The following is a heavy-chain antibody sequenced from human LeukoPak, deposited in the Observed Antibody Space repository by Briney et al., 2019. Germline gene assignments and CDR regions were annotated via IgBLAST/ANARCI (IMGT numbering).Heavy chain of an antibody. CDR1: GFSLSSYS. CDR3: AKDVPAAYFDY. D-gene: IGHD2-2*01. V-gene: IGHV3-30*02. CDR2: VRYDESTK. Sequence: GGSLRLSCVASGFSLSSYSMNWVRQAPGKGLEWVAFVRYDESTKFYADSVKGRFTISRDNSKTTLYLQMNSLRAEDTAVYYCAKDVPAAYFDYWGQGTLVTVSS. J-gene: IGHJ4*02.